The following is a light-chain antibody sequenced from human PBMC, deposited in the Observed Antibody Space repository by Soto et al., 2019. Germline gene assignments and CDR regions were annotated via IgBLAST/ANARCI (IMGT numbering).Light chain of an antibody. CDR1: QDISNY. J-gene: IGKJ4*01. Sequence: DIPMTQSPSSLSASVGDRVTITCQASQDISNYLNWYQQKPGKAPKLLNYDASNLETGVPSRFSGSGSGTDFTFTISSLQPEDIATYYFQQYDNLPLTFGGGTKVEIK. CDR2: DAS. CDR3: QQYDNLPLT. V-gene: IGKV1-33*01.